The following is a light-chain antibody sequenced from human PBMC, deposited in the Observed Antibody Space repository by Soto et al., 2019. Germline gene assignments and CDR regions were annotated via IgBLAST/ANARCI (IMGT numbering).Light chain of an antibody. J-gene: IGKJ2*01. CDR1: QSVSYN. CDR3: QQFKSYPYT. CDR2: DAS. V-gene: IGKV3D-15*01. Sequence: ETVMTQSPATLSVSPGDRATLSCSASQSVSYNLAWYQQKPGQAPRLLIYDASTRATGIPARFSGSASGTEFTLTISSLLSEDFAVYYCQQFKSYPYTFGQGTKLEIK.